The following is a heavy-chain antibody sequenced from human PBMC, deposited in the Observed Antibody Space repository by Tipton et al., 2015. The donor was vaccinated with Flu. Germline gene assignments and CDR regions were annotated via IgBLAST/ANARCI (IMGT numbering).Heavy chain of an antibody. J-gene: IGHJ4*02. CDR2: MDQDGSEK. Sequence: GSLRLSCAASGFTFRTNGMNWVRQAPGKGLEWVANMDQDGSEKNYVDSVKGRFTISRDNAKNSLYLQMNSLRPEDTAVYYCARENWGLDYWGQGTLVTVSS. CDR1: GFTFRTNG. D-gene: IGHD7-27*01. CDR3: ARENWGLDY. V-gene: IGHV3-7*01.